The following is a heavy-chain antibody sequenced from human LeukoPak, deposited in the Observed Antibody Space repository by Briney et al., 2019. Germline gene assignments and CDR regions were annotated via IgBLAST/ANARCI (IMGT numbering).Heavy chain of an antibody. D-gene: IGHD3-9*01. J-gene: IGHJ3*02. Sequence: GGALEISCNASGFTFSNYWVGWGRQVPGKGLEGMGIIYPGDSNTRYSPSFEGQVLISADKSISTVYLHWGSLKASDTAMYFCARRGSLTSDAVDIWGQGTLVSV. CDR1: GFTFSNYW. CDR2: IYPGDSNT. CDR3: ARRGSLTSDAVDI. V-gene: IGHV5-51*01.